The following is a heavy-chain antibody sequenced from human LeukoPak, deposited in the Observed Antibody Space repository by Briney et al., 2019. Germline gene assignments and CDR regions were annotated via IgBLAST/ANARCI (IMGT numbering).Heavy chain of an antibody. D-gene: IGHD2-15*01. CDR2: ISSSSSYI. CDR1: GFTFSSYS. V-gene: IGHV3-21*01. J-gene: IGHJ4*02. CDR3: ARDRGYCSGGSCLRFDY. Sequence: GGSLRLSCAASGFTFSSYSMNWVRQAPGKGLEWVSSISSSSSYIYYADSVKGRFTISRDNAKNSLYLQMNSLRAEDTAVYYCARDRGYCSGGSCLRFDYWGQGTLVTVSS.